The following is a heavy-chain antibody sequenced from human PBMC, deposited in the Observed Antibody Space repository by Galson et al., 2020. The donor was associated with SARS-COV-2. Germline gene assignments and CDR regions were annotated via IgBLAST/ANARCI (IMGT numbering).Heavy chain of an antibody. Sequence: GGSLRLSCAASGFTFENHAMHWVSQAPGKGMERVAKIFYDGSNKYYLDTVKGRFTISRDNSENTVSLQMDNLRAEDTAVYFCARDGQLSSGWAFDYWGQGTLVTVSS. CDR2: IFYDGSNK. J-gene: IGHJ4*02. CDR1: GFTFENHA. CDR3: ARDGQLSSGWAFDY. V-gene: IGHV3-33*01. D-gene: IGHD6-19*01.